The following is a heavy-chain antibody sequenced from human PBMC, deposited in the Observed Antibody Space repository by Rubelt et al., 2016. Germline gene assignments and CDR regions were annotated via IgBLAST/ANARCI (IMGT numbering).Heavy chain of an antibody. J-gene: IGHJ6*02. V-gene: IGHV2-5*02. D-gene: IGHD2-2*01. Sequence: QITLKESSPTLVKPTQTLTLTCTFSGYSLSTSGVGVGWIRQPPGKALEWLALIYWDDDKSYRPSLKSRLTITKGHSKNQVVLTMTNMDPWNTARYYWARVSLSPNRLLSAYYYYEMDVWGQGTLVTVSS. CDR1: GYSLSTSGVG. CDR3: ARVSLSPNRLLSAYYYYEMDV. CDR2: IYWDDDK.